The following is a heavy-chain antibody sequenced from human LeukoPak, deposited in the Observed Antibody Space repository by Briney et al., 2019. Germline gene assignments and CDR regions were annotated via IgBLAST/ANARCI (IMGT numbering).Heavy chain of an antibody. D-gene: IGHD4/OR15-4a*01. CDR1: GFTVSDYS. CDR3: ARRAGAYSHPYDY. J-gene: IGHJ4*02. CDR2: IYSGGNT. Sequence: KPGGSLRLSCAASGFTVSDYSMSWVRQAPGKGLEWVSFIYSGGNTHYSDSLKGRFTISRDNSKNTLYLQMNSLRVEDTAVYYCARRAGAYSHPYDYWGQGTLVTVSS. V-gene: IGHV3-53*01.